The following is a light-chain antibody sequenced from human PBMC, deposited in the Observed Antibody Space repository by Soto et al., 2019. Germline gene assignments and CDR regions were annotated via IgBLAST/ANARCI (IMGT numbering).Light chain of an antibody. CDR1: KSISSY. CDR2: AAS. Sequence: DIQMTQSPSSLSASVGDRVTITCRASKSISSYLNWYQQKPGKAPKVLIYAASSLQSGVPSRFSGSGSGTDFTLTISSLQPEDFATYYCQQSYGTPPTFGGGTKVEIK. CDR3: QQSYGTPPT. V-gene: IGKV1-39*01. J-gene: IGKJ4*01.